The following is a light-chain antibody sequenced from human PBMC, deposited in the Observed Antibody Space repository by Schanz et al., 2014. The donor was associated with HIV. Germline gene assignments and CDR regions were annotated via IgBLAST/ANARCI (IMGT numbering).Light chain of an antibody. CDR2: GAS. CDR1: QSVSSNY. CDR3: QQYGSSPWT. V-gene: IGKV3-20*01. Sequence: ETVLTQSPGTLSLSPGERATLSCRASQSVSSNYLAWYQQKPSQAPRLLIYGASNRATGIPDRFSGGGSGTDFTLTISRVEPEDYAVYYCQQYGSSPWTFGQGTRVDVK. J-gene: IGKJ1*01.